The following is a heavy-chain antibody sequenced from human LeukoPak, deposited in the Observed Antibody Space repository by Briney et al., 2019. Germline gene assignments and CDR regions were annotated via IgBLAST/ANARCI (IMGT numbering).Heavy chain of an antibody. V-gene: IGHV1-2*02. CDR1: GYTFTGYY. J-gene: IGHJ4*02. D-gene: IGHD6-19*01. CDR2: INPNSGGT. Sequence: ASVKVSCKASGYTFTGYYMHWVRQAPGQGLEWMGWINPNSGGTNYAQKFQGRVTMTRDTSISTAYMELSRLRSDDTAVYYCARFIAVAYYFDYWGQGTLVTVSS. CDR3: ARFIAVAYYFDY.